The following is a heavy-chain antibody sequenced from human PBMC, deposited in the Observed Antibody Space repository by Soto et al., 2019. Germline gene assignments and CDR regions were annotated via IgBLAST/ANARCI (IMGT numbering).Heavy chain of an antibody. J-gene: IGHJ4*02. CDR1: GYTFTGYY. V-gene: IGHV1-2*04. Sequence: GASVKVSCKASGYTFTGYYMHWVRQAPGQGLEWMGWINPNSGGTNYAQKFQGWVTMTRDTSISTAYMELSRLRSDDTAVYYCARDGSEEWELPYFDYWGQGTLVTVSS. CDR3: ARDGSEEWELPYFDY. D-gene: IGHD1-26*01. CDR2: INPNSGGT.